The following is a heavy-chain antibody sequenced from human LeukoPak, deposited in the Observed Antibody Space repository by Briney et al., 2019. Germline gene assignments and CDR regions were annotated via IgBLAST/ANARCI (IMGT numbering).Heavy chain of an antibody. CDR3: ARASKLKYYYGSGTTLPTPDY. CDR1: GYTFTGYY. D-gene: IGHD3-10*01. CDR2: INPNSGGT. V-gene: IGHV1-2*02. J-gene: IGHJ4*02. Sequence: ASVKVSCKASGYTFTGYYMHWVRQAPGQGLEWMGWINPNSGGTNYAQKFQGRVTMTRDTSISTAYMELSRLRSGDTAVYYCARASKLKYYYGSGTTLPTPDYWGQGTPVTVSS.